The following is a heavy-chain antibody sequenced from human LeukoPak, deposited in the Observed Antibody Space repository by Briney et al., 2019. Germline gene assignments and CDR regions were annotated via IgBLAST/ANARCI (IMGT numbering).Heavy chain of an antibody. CDR3: ARCFRSGIVVVPAVPYYYYYGMDV. CDR1: GGSFSGYH. D-gene: IGHD2-2*01. CDR2: INHSGST. Sequence: PSETLSLTCAVYGGSFSGYHWSWIRQPPGKGLEWIGEINHSGSTNYNPSLKSRVTISVDTSKNQFSLKLSSVTAADTAVYYCARCFRSGIVVVPAVPYYYYYGMDVWGQGTTVTVSS. J-gene: IGHJ6*02. V-gene: IGHV4-34*01.